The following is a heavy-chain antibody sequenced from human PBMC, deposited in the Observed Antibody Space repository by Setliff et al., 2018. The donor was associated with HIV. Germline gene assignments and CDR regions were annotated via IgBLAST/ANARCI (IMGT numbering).Heavy chain of an antibody. CDR2: IYYSGSP. D-gene: IGHD3-22*01. CDR3: ARHDYYDSGGYYRY. J-gene: IGHJ4*02. CDR1: NGSISNYY. Sequence: ASETLSLTCTVSNGSISNYYWSWIRQPPGKGLQWIGYIYYSGSPNYNPSLKSRVTISVDRSKNQVSLKMSSVTAADTAVYYCARHDYYDSGGYYRYWGQGALVTVSS. V-gene: IGHV4-59*08.